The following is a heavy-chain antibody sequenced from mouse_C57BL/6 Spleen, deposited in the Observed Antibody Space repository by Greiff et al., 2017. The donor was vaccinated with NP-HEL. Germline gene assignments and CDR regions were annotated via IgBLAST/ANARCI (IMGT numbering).Heavy chain of an antibody. D-gene: IGHD1-1*01. J-gene: IGHJ1*03. CDR3: ARHEAPHYYGCSYGYFDV. Sequence: QVQLQQSGAELVKPGASVKLSCKASGYTFTEYTIHWVKQRSGQGLEWIGWFYPGSGSIKYNEKFKDKATLTADKSSSTVYMELSRLTSEDSAVYFCARHEAPHYYGCSYGYFDVWGTGTTVTVSS. CDR2: FYPGSGSI. CDR1: GYTFTEYT. V-gene: IGHV1-62-2*01.